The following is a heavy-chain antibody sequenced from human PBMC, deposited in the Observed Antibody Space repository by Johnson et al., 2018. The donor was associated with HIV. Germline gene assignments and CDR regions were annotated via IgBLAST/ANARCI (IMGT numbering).Heavy chain of an antibody. CDR1: GFTFSSYP. CDR2: ISYDGGSK. Sequence: QVQLVESGGGVVQPGRSLRLSCAASGFTFSSYPMHWVRQAPGKGLEWVAIISYDGGSKYYADSVKGRFTVSRDNSKNTLYLQINSLRPEDTAVYYCARGVIGEGATGGAFDIWGQGTMVTVSS. D-gene: IGHD3-16*02. CDR3: ARGVIGEGATGGAFDI. J-gene: IGHJ3*02. V-gene: IGHV3-30*04.